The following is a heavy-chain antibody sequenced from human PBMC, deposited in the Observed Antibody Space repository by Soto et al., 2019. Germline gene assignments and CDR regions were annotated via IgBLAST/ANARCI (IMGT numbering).Heavy chain of an antibody. J-gene: IGHJ4*01. V-gene: IGHV3-11*06. D-gene: IGHD5-12*01. CDR2: ISSSSSYT. CDR3: VSEARGYSGYDYHDK. Sequence: NPVGSLRLSCASSVFTFSDYYMSCIRHSPGKWLEWVSYISSSSSYTNYADSVKGRFTISRDNAKNSLYLQMNSLRAEDTAVYYCVSEARGYSGYDYHDKWCQGTLVTVST. CDR1: VFTFSDYY.